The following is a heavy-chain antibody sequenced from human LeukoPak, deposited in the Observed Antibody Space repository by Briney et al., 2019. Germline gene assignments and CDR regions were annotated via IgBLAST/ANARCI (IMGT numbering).Heavy chain of an antibody. CDR3: ARGFNRGFDP. CDR2: IYSGGTT. Sequence: GGSLRLSCAASGFIVNSNYWSWVRQAPGKGLEWVSVIYSGGTTYYADSVKGRFTFSRDNSKNMLHLQMNSLRAEDTAVYYCARGFNRGFDPWGQGTLVIVSS. CDR1: GFIVNSNY. J-gene: IGHJ5*02. V-gene: IGHV3-53*01. D-gene: IGHD3-10*01.